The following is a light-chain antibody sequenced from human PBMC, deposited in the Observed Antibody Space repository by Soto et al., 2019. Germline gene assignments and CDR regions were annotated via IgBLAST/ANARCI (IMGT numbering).Light chain of an antibody. Sequence: EIVMTQSPATLSVSPGERATLSCRASQSVRSGYFARYQQKPGQAPRLLIFAVSSRATGIPDRFSGTGSGTDFTLTISSLQSEDFAVYYCQHYNNWPLTFGGGTKVDIK. CDR3: QHYNNWPLT. CDR2: AVS. CDR1: QSVRSGY. V-gene: IGKV3D-15*01. J-gene: IGKJ4*01.